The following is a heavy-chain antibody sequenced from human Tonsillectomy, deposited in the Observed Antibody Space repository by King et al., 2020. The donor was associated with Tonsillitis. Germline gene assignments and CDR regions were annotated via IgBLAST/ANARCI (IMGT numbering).Heavy chain of an antibody. CDR2: IYYSGNT. D-gene: IGHD1-26*01. J-gene: IGHJ4*02. V-gene: IGHV4-30-4*01. CDR3: ARDQAIGSPFDC. CDR1: GASISSGDDY. Sequence: VQLQESGPGLVKPSQTLSLTCTVSGASISSGDDYWSWIRQPPGKGLEWIGYIYYSGNTYYNPSLKSRVTISVDTSKNQISLKLSSVTAADTAVYYCARDQAIGSPFDCWGQGTLVTVSS.